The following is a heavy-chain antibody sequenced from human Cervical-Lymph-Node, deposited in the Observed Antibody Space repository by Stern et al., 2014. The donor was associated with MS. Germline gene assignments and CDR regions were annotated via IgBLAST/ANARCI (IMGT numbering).Heavy chain of an antibody. Sequence: QVQLQESGPGLLKPSETLSLTCTVSGGSIGSWYWSWIRQPPGKGLEWIGYIYYTGNTNYNPSLKSRVTISVDTSRNQFSLKVISVTAADTAVYFCARDRDGYDLLTGDYYGLDVWGQGTTVTVSS. CDR2: IYYTGNT. CDR1: GGSIGSWY. CDR3: ARDRDGYDLLTGDYYGLDV. D-gene: IGHD3-9*01. J-gene: IGHJ6*02. V-gene: IGHV4-59*01.